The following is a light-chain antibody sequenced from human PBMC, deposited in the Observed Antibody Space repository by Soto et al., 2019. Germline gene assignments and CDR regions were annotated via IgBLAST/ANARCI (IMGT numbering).Light chain of an antibody. Sequence: EVVMTQSPATLSVSPGERATLSCRTSQSVSNNYLAWYQQKPGQAPRLLIYGASSRATGIPDRFSGSGSGTEFTLTISGLQPDDFATYYCQHYNSYSEAFGQGTKVDIK. CDR1: QSVSNN. CDR2: GAS. V-gene: IGKV3D-15*01. CDR3: QHYNSYSEA. J-gene: IGKJ1*01.